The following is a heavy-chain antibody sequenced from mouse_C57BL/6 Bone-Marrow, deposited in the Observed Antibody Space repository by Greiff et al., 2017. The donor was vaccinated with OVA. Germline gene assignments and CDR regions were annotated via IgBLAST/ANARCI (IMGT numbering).Heavy chain of an antibody. CDR1: GYAFSSSW. V-gene: IGHV1-82*01. CDR3: ARKKVYYYGSSTGYFDV. D-gene: IGHD1-1*01. Sequence: VHLVESGPELVKPGASVKISCKASGYAFSSSWMNWVKQRPGKGLEWIGRIYPGDGDTNYNGKFKGKATLTADKSSSTAYMQLSSLTSEDSAVYFCARKKVYYYGSSTGYFDVWGTGTTVTVSS. J-gene: IGHJ1*03. CDR2: IYPGDGDT.